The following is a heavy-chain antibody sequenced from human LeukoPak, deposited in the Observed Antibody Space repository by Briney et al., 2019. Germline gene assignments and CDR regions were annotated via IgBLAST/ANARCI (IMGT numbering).Heavy chain of an antibody. CDR3: AKTLSGYNVYYY. Sequence: PGGSLRLSCAASGFTFSSYAMSWVRQAPGKGLEWVSAISASGGSTYYADSVKGRFTISRDNSKNTLSLQMNSLRVEDTAIYYCAKTLSGYNVYYYWGQGTLVTVSS. J-gene: IGHJ4*02. V-gene: IGHV3-23*01. D-gene: IGHD3-3*01. CDR2: ISASGGST. CDR1: GFTFSSYA.